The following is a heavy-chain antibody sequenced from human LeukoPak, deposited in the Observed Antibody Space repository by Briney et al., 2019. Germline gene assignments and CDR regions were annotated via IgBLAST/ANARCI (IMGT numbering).Heavy chain of an antibody. CDR2: IYYSGST. D-gene: IGHD2-15*01. Sequence: SETLSLTCTVSGGSISNYYWSWIRQPPGKGLEWLGHIYYSGSTNYNPSLNSRVTISLDTSKNQFSLKLASVTAADTAVYYCASREGYCSGGSCLGSYYFDYWGQGTLVTVSS. V-gene: IGHV4-59*08. CDR1: GGSISNYY. J-gene: IGHJ4*02. CDR3: ASREGYCSGGSCLGSYYFDY.